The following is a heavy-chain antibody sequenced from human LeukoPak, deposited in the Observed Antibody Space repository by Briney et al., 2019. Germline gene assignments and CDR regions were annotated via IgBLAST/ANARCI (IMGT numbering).Heavy chain of an antibody. V-gene: IGHV4-34*01. J-gene: IGHJ4*02. CDR1: GGSFGDYH. D-gene: IGHD3-10*01. Sequence: SETLSLTCALSGGSFGDYHWSWIRQPPGKGLEWIGEIHQRGVTTYNPSLKSRVTLSMDASRRQFSLKLTSVTAADTAVYFCGSLQQIRGLNFWGQGALVTVSS. CDR2: IHQRGVT. CDR3: GSLQQIRGLNF.